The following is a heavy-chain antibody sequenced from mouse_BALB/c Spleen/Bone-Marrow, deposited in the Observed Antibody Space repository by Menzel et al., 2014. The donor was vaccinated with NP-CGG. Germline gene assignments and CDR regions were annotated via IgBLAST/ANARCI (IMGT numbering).Heavy chain of an antibody. CDR1: GFDFSRYW. CDR2: INPGSSTI. Sequence: VQLKESGGGLVQPGGSLNLSCAASGFDFSRYWMSWARQAPGKGQEWIGEINPGSSTINYTPSLKDKFIISRDNTKNTLYLQMSKVRSEDTALYYCARNDYDEGFAMDYWGQGTSVTVSS. D-gene: IGHD2-4*01. CDR3: ARNDYDEGFAMDY. V-gene: IGHV4-2*02. J-gene: IGHJ4*01.